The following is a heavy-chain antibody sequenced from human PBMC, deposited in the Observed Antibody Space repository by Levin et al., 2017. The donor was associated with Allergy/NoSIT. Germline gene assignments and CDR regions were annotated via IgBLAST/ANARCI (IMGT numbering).Heavy chain of an antibody. Sequence: GESLKISCQASGYTFTSYGISWVRQAPGQGLEWMGWISAYNGNTNYAQKLQGRVTMTTDTSTSTAYMELRSLRSDDTAVYYCARGDYDILTGYPPEFDYWGQGTLVTVSS. J-gene: IGHJ4*02. CDR2: ISAYNGNT. V-gene: IGHV1-18*01. D-gene: IGHD3-9*01. CDR1: GYTFTSYG. CDR3: ARGDYDILTGYPPEFDY.